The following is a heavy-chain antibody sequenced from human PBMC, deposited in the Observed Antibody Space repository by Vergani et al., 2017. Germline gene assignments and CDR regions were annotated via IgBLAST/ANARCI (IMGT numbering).Heavy chain of an antibody. J-gene: IGHJ4*02. CDR3: ARVPINDFLFDY. Sequence: EVQLVETGGGLIQPGGSLRLSCAASGFTVSSIYMSWVRQAPGKGLEWVSVIYSGGSTYYADSVKGRFTISRDNSKNTLYLQMNSLRAEYTAVYYCARVPINDFLFDYWGQGTLVTVSS. V-gene: IGHV3-53*02. D-gene: IGHD2-2*01. CDR2: IYSGGST. CDR1: GFTVSSIY.